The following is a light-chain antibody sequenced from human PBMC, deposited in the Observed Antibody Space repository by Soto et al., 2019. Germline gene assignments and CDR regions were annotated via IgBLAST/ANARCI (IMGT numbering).Light chain of an antibody. CDR2: RAS. CDR1: QPVYSN. Sequence: EIVMTQSPATLSVSPGERATLSCRASQPVYSNVAWYQQRPGQAPRLLIYRASSRAIDIPARFSGSGSGTEFTLTISSLQSEDSAVYYCQHYQNLWACGQGTRVESK. J-gene: IGKJ1*01. V-gene: IGKV3-15*01. CDR3: QHYQNLWA.